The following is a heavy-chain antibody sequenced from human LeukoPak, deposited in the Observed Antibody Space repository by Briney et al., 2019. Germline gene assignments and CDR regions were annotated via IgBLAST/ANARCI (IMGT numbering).Heavy chain of an antibody. CDR1: GYTFTTYY. CDR3: ASDGSDTKRSFDP. D-gene: IGHD2-2*01. CDR2: INPSVGNT. Sequence: AAVKVSCKASGYTFTTYYINWERQAPGQGLEWMGIINPSVGNTIYAQQFQGRVTMTGDTSTSTVYMELSSLRSEDTAVYYCASDGSDTKRSFDPWGQGTLVTVSS. J-gene: IGHJ5*02. V-gene: IGHV1-46*01.